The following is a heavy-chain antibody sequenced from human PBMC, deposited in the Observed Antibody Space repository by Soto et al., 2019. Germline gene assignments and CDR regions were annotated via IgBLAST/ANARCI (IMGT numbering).Heavy chain of an antibody. CDR3: ASAGADLYSSGWYYFDY. CDR1: GFTFSSYS. CDR2: ISSSSSTI. Sequence: EVQLVESGGGLVQPGGSLRLSCAASGFTFSSYSMNWVRQAPGKGREWVSYISSSSSTIYYADSVKGRFTISRDNAKNSLYLQMNSLRDEDTAVYYCASAGADLYSSGWYYFDYWGQGTLVTVSS. J-gene: IGHJ4*02. D-gene: IGHD6-19*01. V-gene: IGHV3-48*02.